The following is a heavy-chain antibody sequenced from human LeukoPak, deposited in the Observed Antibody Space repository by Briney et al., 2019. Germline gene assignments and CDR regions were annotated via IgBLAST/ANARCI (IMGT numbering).Heavy chain of an antibody. CDR1: GYTFTGYY. CDR2: INPNSGGT. J-gene: IGHJ4*02. D-gene: IGHD6-19*01. Sequence: ASVKVSCKASGYTFTGYYMHWVRQAPGQGLEWMGWINPNSGGTNYAQKFQGRVTMTRDTSISTAYMELSSLRSEDTAVYYCATMWARYSSDWYLVDYWGQGTLVTVSS. V-gene: IGHV1-2*02. CDR3: ATMWARYSSDWYLVDY.